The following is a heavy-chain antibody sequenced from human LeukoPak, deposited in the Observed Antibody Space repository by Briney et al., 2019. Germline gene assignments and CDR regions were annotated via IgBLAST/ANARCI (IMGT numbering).Heavy chain of an antibody. CDR2: IKQDGSEK. CDR1: GFTFSSYW. Sequence: PGGSLRLSCAASGFTFSSYWMSWVRQAPGKGLEWVANIKQDGSEKYYVDSVKGRFTIYRDNAKNSLYLQMNSLRAEDTAVYYCARVYYDFWSGPEDWGQGTLVTVSS. V-gene: IGHV3-7*01. CDR3: ARVYYDFWSGPED. J-gene: IGHJ4*02. D-gene: IGHD3-3*01.